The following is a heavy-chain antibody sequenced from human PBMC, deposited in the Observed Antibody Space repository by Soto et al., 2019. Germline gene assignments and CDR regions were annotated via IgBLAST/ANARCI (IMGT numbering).Heavy chain of an antibody. D-gene: IGHD3-3*01. J-gene: IGHJ6*02. Sequence: PGGSLRLSCAASGFAFTSHALHWVRQAPGKGLEWVALISNDGGKKQYAESVEGRFTVSRDSSRNTLYLQLNSLRPDDTAVYFCERERITIFGVVVYYYYGMDVWGQGTTVTVSS. V-gene: IGHV3-30-3*01. CDR3: ERERITIFGVVVYYYYGMDV. CDR2: ISNDGGKK. CDR1: GFAFTSHA.